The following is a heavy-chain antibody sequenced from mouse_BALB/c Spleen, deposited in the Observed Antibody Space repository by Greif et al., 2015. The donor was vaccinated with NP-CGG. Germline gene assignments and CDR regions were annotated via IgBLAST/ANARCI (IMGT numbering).Heavy chain of an antibody. CDR2: INPYNGAT. D-gene: IGHD1-2*01. CDR3: ARGDYYGYGY. CDR1: GYSFTGYY. J-gene: IGHJ2*01. Sequence: QLQQSGPELVKPGASVKISCKASGYSFTGYYMHWVKQSHVKSLEWIGRINPYNGATSYNQNFKDKASLTVDKSSSTAYMELHSLTSEDSAVYYCARGDYYGYGYWGQGTTLTVSS. V-gene: IGHV1-31*01.